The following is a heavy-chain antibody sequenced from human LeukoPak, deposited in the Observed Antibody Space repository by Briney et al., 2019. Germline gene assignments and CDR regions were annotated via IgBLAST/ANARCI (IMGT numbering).Heavy chain of an antibody. CDR3: ARGTRPHSGSYSNDAFDI. CDR2: ISYSGST. CDR1: GGSISSYY. V-gene: IGHV4-59*01. J-gene: IGHJ3*02. Sequence: SETLSLTCTVSGGSISSYYWSWIRQPPGKGLEWIGYISYSGSTDYNPSLKSRVTISLDTSKNQFSLRLSSVTAADTAVYYCARGTRPHSGSYSNDAFDIWGQGTMVTVSS. D-gene: IGHD1-26*01.